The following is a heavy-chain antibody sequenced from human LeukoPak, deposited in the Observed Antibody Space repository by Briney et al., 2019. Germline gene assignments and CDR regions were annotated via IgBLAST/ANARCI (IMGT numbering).Heavy chain of an antibody. CDR1: GFTVSSNY. D-gene: IGHD6-19*01. J-gene: IGHJ4*02. Sequence: PGGSLRLSCAASGFTVSSNYMSWVRQAPGKGLEWIGYIYHSGSTYYNPSLKSRVTISVDRAKNQFSLKLSSVTAADTAVYYCARTPGEGGWYGMWGQGTLVTVSS. CDR3: ARTPGEGGWYGM. V-gene: IGHV4-4*02. CDR2: IYHSGST.